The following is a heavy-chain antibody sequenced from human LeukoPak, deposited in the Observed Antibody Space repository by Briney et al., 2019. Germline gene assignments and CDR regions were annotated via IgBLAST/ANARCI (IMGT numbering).Heavy chain of an antibody. CDR2: IYSGGST. J-gene: IGHJ4*02. CDR1: GFTVSSNY. V-gene: IGHV3-53*01. CDR3: AKDQGGYYDSSGPFDY. Sequence: GGSLRLSCAASGFTVSSNYMSWVRQAPGKGLEWVPVIYSGGSTYYADSVKGRFTISRDNSKNTLYLQMNSLRAEDTAVYYCAKDQGGYYDSSGPFDYWGQGTLVTVSS. D-gene: IGHD3-22*01.